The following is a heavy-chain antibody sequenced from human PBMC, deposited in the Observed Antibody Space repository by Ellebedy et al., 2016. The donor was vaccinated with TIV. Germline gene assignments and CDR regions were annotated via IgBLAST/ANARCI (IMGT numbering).Heavy chain of an antibody. CDR2: IDPRDSYT. V-gene: IGHV5-10-1*01. J-gene: IGHJ4*02. CDR3: VTTAYDWNYRH. CDR1: RYNFTSSW. Sequence: GESLKISCQSSRYNFTSSWISWVRQVPGKGLEWMGRIDPRDSYTSYSPSFQGHVTISPDQSISSAYLQWRSLKASDTAMYYCVTTAYDWNYRHWGQGTLVTVSS. D-gene: IGHD1-7*01.